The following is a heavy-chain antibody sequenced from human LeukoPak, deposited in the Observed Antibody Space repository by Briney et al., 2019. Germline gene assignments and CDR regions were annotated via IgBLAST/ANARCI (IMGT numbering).Heavy chain of an antibody. Sequence: GGPLTLSCAASGLTFSSYEMNWVRQAPGKGVEWVAHISSCGYVEYYLDSVRGRCTMSRDNAKSLLFLQMNSLRAEDTAVYYCARDTLNGPFVISLDYWGQGALVTVSS. CDR2: ISSCGYVE. CDR1: GLTFSSYE. J-gene: IGHJ4*02. D-gene: IGHD3-9*01. V-gene: IGHV3-48*03. CDR3: ARDTLNGPFVISLDY.